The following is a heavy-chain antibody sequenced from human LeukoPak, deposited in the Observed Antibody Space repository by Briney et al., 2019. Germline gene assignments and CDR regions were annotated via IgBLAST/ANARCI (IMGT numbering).Heavy chain of an antibody. CDR1: GYSFTSYW. Sequence: GESLKISCKGSGYSFTSYWIGWVRQMPGKGLEWMGIIYPGDSDTRYSPSFQGQVTISADKSISTAYLQWSSLKASDTAMYYCARHGTMVRGVMGTNWFDPWGQGTLVTVSS. J-gene: IGHJ5*02. CDR2: IYPGDSDT. CDR3: ARHGTMVRGVMGTNWFDP. V-gene: IGHV5-51*01. D-gene: IGHD3-10*01.